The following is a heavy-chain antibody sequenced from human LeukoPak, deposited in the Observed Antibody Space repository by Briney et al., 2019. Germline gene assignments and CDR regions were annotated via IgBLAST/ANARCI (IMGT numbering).Heavy chain of an antibody. J-gene: IGHJ5*02. CDR2: INAGNGNT. CDR3: AREKSVVRGVITKYNWFDP. V-gene: IGHV1-3*01. D-gene: IGHD3-10*01. Sequence: ASVKVSCKASGYTFTSYAMHWVRQAPGQRLEWMGWINAGNGNTKYSQKFQGRVTITRDTSASTAYMELSSLRSGDTAVYYCAREKSVVRGVITKYNWFDPWGQGTLVTVSS. CDR1: GYTFTSYA.